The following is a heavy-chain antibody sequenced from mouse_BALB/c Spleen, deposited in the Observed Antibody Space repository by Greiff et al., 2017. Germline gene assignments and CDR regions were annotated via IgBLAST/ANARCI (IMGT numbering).Heavy chain of an antibody. D-gene: IGHD2-2*01. CDR3: ARHGYDAY. V-gene: IGHV5-12-1*01. CDR2: ISSGGGST. CDR1: GFAFSSYD. Sequence: EVKLVESGGGLVKPGGSLKLSCAASGFAFSSYDMSWVRQTPEKRLEWVAYISSGGGSTYYPDNVKGRFTISRDNAKNTLYLQMSSLKSEDTAMYYCARHGYDAYWGQGTLVTVSA. J-gene: IGHJ3*01.